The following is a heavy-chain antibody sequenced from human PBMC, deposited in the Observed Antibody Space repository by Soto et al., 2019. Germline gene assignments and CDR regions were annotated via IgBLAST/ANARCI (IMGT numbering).Heavy chain of an antibody. Sequence: EVQLVQSGGGLVQPGGSLRLSCTASGFMFSSYSMHWVRQAPGKGLEWVSYIGRTSTPIYYADSVKGRFTISRDNARNSLFLQINSLRDDDTAVYYCTRDSSKPWDSWGQGTLVTVSS. J-gene: IGHJ4*02. CDR2: IGRTSTPI. V-gene: IGHV3-48*02. CDR1: GFMFSSYS. CDR3: TRDSSKPWDS. D-gene: IGHD6-6*01.